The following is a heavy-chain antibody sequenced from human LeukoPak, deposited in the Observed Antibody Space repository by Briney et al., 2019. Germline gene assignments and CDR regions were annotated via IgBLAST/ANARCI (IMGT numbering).Heavy chain of an antibody. CDR2: IYYTGT. Sequence: SETLSLTCTVSGGSVSDYYWSWIRQSPGKGLEWIGYIYYTGTSYNPSLKSRVTISVDTSKNQFSLKLSSVTAADTAVYYCARTYYYDSSGYYLGYFDYWGQGTLVTVSS. CDR1: GGSVSDYY. J-gene: IGHJ4*02. D-gene: IGHD3-22*01. CDR3: ARTYYYDSSGYYLGYFDY. V-gene: IGHV4-59*02.